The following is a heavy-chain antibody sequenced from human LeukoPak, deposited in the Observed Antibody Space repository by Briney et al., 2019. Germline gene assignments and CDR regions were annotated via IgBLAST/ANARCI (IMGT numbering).Heavy chain of an antibody. CDR1: GYTFTRYD. D-gene: IGHD2-15*01. J-gene: IGHJ6*02. CDR3: ARGYVVYYYYYGMDV. Sequence: ASVKVSCKASGYTFTRYDINWERQATGQGLEWMGWMNPNSGNTGYAQKFQGRVTMTRNTSISTAYMELSSLRSEDTAVYYCARGYVVYYYYYGMDVWGQGTTVTVSS. CDR2: MNPNSGNT. V-gene: IGHV1-8*01.